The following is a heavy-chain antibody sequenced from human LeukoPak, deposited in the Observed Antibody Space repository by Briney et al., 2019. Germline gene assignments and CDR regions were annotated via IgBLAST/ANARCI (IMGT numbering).Heavy chain of an antibody. J-gene: IGHJ5*02. D-gene: IGHD5-12*01. V-gene: IGHV1-2*02. CDR3: ARVSDKRPIVATMGWFDP. CDR2: INVNSGGT. Sequence: WASVKVSCKASGYTFTDYYMHWVRQAPGQGLEWMGWINVNSGGTNSAPKFQGRVTMTRDTSISTAYMELSSLRSEDTAVYYCARVSDKRPIVATMGWFDPWGQGTLVTVSS. CDR1: GYTFTDYY.